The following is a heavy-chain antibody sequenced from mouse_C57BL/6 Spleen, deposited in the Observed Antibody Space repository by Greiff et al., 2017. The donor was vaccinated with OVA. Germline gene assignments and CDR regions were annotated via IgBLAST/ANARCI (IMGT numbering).Heavy chain of an antibody. CDR2: INPNYGTT. D-gene: IGHD1-1*01. Sequence: EVQLQQSGPELVKPGASVKISCKASGYSITDYNMNWVKQSNGKSLEWIGVINPNYGTTSYNQKFKGKATLTVDQSSSTAYMQLNSLTSEDSAVYYCARSAVVATPYYFDYWGQGTTLTVSS. V-gene: IGHV1-39*01. CDR1: GYSITDYN. CDR3: ARSAVVATPYYFDY. J-gene: IGHJ2*01.